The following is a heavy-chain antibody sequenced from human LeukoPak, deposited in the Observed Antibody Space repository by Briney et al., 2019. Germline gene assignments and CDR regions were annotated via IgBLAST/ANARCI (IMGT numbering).Heavy chain of an antibody. CDR3: ARSYYDSSVETPHFDY. V-gene: IGHV1-18*01. D-gene: IGHD3-22*01. CDR2: ISAYNGNT. J-gene: IGHJ4*02. CDR1: GYTFTSYG. Sequence: ASVKVSCKASGYTFTSYGISWVRQAPGQGLEWMGWISAYNGNTNYAQKLQGRVAMTTDTSTGTAYMELRSLRSDDTAVYYCARSYYDSSVETPHFDYWGQGTLVTVSS.